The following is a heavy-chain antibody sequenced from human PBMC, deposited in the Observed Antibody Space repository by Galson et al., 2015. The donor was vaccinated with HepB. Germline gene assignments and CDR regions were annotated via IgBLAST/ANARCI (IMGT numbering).Heavy chain of an antibody. D-gene: IGHD6-13*01. CDR2: ISAYNGNT. V-gene: IGHV1-18*01. CDR1: GYTFTSYG. Sequence: SVKVSCKASGYTFTSYGISWVRQAPGQGLEWMGWISAYNGNTNYAQELQGRVTMTTDTSTSTAYMELRSLRSDDTAVYYCARGPQYSVAAAGTPDYWGQGTLVTVSS. CDR3: ARGPQYSVAAAGTPDY. J-gene: IGHJ4*02.